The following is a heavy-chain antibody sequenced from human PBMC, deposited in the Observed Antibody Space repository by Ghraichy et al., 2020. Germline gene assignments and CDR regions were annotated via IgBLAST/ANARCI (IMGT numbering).Heavy chain of an antibody. J-gene: IGHJ5*02. CDR2: IYYSGST. Sequence: SETLSLTCTVSGGSISSYYWSWIRQPPGKGLEWIGYIYYSGSTNYNPSLKSRVTISVDTSKNQFSLKLSSVTAADTAVYYCARADSGSYYGWFDPWGQGTLVTVSS. CDR3: ARADSGSYYGWFDP. D-gene: IGHD1-26*01. CDR1: GGSISSYY. V-gene: IGHV4-59*01.